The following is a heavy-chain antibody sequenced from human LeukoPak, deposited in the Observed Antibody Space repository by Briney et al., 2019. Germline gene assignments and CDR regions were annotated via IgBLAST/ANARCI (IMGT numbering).Heavy chain of an antibody. CDR1: GFIFDDYG. CDR2: INWNGGST. CDR3: ARVQLVDYYYYCYMDV. J-gene: IGHJ6*03. D-gene: IGHD6-6*01. Sequence: PGGSLRLSCAAFGFIFDDYGMSWVRQAPGKGLEWVSGINWNGGSTGYADSVKGRFPISRDNAKNSLYLQMNSLRAEGTALYYCARVQLVDYYYYCYMDVWGKGTTVTVFS. V-gene: IGHV3-20*04.